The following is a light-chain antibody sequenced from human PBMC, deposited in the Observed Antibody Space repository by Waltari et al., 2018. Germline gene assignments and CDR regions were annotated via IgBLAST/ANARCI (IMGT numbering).Light chain of an antibody. CDR1: QSLLHSNGKHY. V-gene: IGKV2-28*01. Sequence: DIVMTQSPLSLPVTPGEPASISCRSSQSLLHSNGKHYLDGYGRTPGRSHQLLMYLTSTRASGVPDRFSGSGSGTDFTLKISRVEAEDVGIYYCMQALQTPPTFGPGTKVEIK. J-gene: IGKJ1*01. CDR2: LTS. CDR3: MQALQTPPT.